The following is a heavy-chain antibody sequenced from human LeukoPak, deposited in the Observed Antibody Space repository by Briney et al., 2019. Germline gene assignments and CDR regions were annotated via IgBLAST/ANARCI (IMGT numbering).Heavy chain of an antibody. J-gene: IGHJ4*02. Sequence: GGSLRLSCAASGFTFSSYSMNWVRQAPGKGLEWVSSISSSSSYIYYADSVKGRFTISRDNAKNSLYLQMNSLRAEDTAVYYCARAIGWPYDSSGYYPGAFDYWGQGTLVTVSS. V-gene: IGHV3-21*01. CDR2: ISSSSSYI. D-gene: IGHD3-22*01. CDR1: GFTFSSYS. CDR3: ARAIGWPYDSSGYYPGAFDY.